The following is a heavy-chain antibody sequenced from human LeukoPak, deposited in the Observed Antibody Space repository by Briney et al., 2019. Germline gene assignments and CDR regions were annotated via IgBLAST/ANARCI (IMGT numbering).Heavy chain of an antibody. Sequence: GGSLRLSCAASRFTFGIYWMSWVRQAPGKALEWVANINQDGSETYYVGSVEDRFTISRDNTKNSLYLQMNSLRVEDTALYYCARAASTGTVDYWGQGTLVTVSS. J-gene: IGHJ4*02. CDR3: ARAASTGTVDY. CDR2: INQDGSET. V-gene: IGHV3-7*01. CDR1: RFTFGIYW. D-gene: IGHD6-13*01.